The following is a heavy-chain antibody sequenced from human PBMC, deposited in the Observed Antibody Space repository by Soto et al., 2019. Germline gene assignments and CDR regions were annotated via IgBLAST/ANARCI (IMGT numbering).Heavy chain of an antibody. CDR1: GFSFSTYA. Sequence: GGSLRLSCAASGFSFSTYAMSWVRQAPGKGLEWVSYISSSGDITYYADSVKGRFTISRDNAKNSLYLQMNSLRAEDTAVYYCARDLGYYASSGYFDYWGQGTLVTVSS. J-gene: IGHJ4*02. D-gene: IGHD3-22*01. V-gene: IGHV3-48*01. CDR3: ARDLGYYASSGYFDY. CDR2: ISSSGDIT.